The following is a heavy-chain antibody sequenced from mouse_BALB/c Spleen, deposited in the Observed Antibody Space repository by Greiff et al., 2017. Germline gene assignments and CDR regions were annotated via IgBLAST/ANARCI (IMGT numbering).Heavy chain of an antibody. J-gene: IGHJ3*01. CDR2: IYPGGGYT. Sequence: QVQLKESGAELVRPGTSVKISCKASGYTFTNYWLGWVKQRPGHGLEWIGDIYPGGGYTNYNEKFKGKATLTADTSSSTAYMQLSSLTSEDSAVYFCARSKALLRSFAYWGQGTLVTVSA. CDR1: GYTFTNYW. D-gene: IGHD1-1*01. V-gene: IGHV1-63*02. CDR3: ARSKALLRSFAY.